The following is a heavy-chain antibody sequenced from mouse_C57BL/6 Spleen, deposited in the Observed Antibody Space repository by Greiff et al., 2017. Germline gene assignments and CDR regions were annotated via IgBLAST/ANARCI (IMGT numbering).Heavy chain of an antibody. CDR1: GYSFTSYY. Sequence: VKLLESGPELVKPGASVKISCKASGYSFTSYYIHWVKQRPGQGLEWIGWIYPGSGNTKYNEKFKGKATLTADTSSSTAYMQLSSLTSEDSAVYYCAREGMVTEIWFAYWGQGTLVTVSA. D-gene: IGHD2-2*01. J-gene: IGHJ3*01. CDR2: IYPGSGNT. V-gene: IGHV1-66*01. CDR3: AREGMVTEIWFAY.